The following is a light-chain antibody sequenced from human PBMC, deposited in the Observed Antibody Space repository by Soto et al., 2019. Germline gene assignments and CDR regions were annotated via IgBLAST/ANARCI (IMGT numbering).Light chain of an antibody. Sequence: QSALTQPPSASGSPGQSVTISCTGTSSDVGGYNYVSWYQQHPGKAPKLILYEISERPSGVPDRFSGSKSGNTASLTVSGLQAEDEADYYCSLYAGNNNCVFGTGTKLTVL. J-gene: IGLJ1*01. V-gene: IGLV2-8*01. CDR1: SSDVGGYNY. CDR3: SLYAGNNNCV. CDR2: EIS.